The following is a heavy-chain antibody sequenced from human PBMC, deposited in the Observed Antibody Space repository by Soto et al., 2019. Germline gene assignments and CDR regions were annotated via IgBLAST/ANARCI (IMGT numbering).Heavy chain of an antibody. Sequence: EVQLVESGGGLVQPGGSLKLSCAASGFTFSGSAMHWVRQASGKGLEWVGRIRSKANSYATAYAASVKGRFTISIDDSKNTAYLQMNSLKTEDTAVYYCTRREDYWGQGTLVTVSS. CDR1: GFTFSGSA. CDR2: IRSKANSYAT. J-gene: IGHJ4*02. CDR3: TRREDY. V-gene: IGHV3-73*01.